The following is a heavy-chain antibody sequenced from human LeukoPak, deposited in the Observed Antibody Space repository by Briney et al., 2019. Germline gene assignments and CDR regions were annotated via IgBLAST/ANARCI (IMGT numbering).Heavy chain of an antibody. V-gene: IGHV4-4*02. J-gene: IGHJ6*03. CDR3: ARDTYYYYYMDV. Sequence: SETLSLTCAVSGDSITGSNWWSWVRQPPGKGLEWIREIYHRGTTNYNPSLKSRVTISVDTSKNQFSLKLSSVTAADTAVYYCARDTYYYYYMDVWGKGTTVTISS. CDR1: GDSITGSNW. CDR2: IYHRGTT.